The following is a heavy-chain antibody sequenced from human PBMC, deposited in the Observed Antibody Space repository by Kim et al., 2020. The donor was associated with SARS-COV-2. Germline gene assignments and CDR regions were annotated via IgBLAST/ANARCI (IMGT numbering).Heavy chain of an antibody. V-gene: IGHV3-7*03. Sequence: GGSLRLSCAASGFTFSNYWMNWVRQAPGKGLEWVASINQGGSEKYYMDSVKGRFTISRDNAKNSLFLQMNSLRPEDTAQYYCASSTTGGTDYWGQGTLVTVSS. CDR3: ASSTTGGTDY. J-gene: IGHJ4*02. CDR1: GFTFSNYW. CDR2: INQGGSEK. D-gene: IGHD2-8*02.